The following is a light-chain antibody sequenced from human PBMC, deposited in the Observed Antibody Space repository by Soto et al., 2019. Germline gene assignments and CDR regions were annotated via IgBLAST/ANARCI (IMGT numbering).Light chain of an antibody. CDR3: QQSYRCPKT. J-gene: IGKJ1*01. CDR2: AAA. CDR1: QTVTSY. V-gene: IGKV1-39*01. Sequence: DVELTQSPYSLSASVGESLTLTCLASQTVTSYLNWYQQKPGKAPKILIYAAATLQSGVTSKFSGSGSGTEFTLTIISLQPEDFATDYCQQSYRCPKTFGRGTKVDIK.